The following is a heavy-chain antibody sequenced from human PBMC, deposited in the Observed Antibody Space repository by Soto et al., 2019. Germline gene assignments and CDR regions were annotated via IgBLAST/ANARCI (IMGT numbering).Heavy chain of an antibody. CDR2: IIPIFGTA. D-gene: IGHD2-15*01. CDR1: GGTFSSYA. J-gene: IGHJ6*02. Sequence: SVKVSCKASGGTFSSYAISWVRQAPGQGLEWMGGIIPIFGTANYAQKFQGRVTITAGESTSTAYMELSSLRSEDTAVYYCASTPKPRVGPATSYCSGGSCYPSALYYYYGMDVWGQGTTVTVSS. V-gene: IGHV1-69*13. CDR3: ASTPKPRVGPATSYCSGGSCYPSALYYYYGMDV.